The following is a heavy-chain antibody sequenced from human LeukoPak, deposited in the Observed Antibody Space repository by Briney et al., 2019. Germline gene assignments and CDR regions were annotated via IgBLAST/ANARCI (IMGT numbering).Heavy chain of an antibody. Sequence: GGSLRLSCAASGFTFCTFWMSWVRQAPGKGLDWVANINQDGTEKHYVDSVKGRFTISRDNAKKSLYLQMNSLRAEDTAVYFCASGNYFDSWGQGTLVAVSS. D-gene: IGHD4-23*01. CDR3: ASGNYFDS. V-gene: IGHV3-7*01. CDR2: INQDGTEK. CDR1: GFTFCTFW. J-gene: IGHJ4*02.